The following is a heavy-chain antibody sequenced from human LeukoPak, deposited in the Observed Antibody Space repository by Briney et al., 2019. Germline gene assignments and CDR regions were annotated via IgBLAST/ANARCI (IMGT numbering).Heavy chain of an antibody. J-gene: IGHJ4*02. CDR2: IYDSGST. D-gene: IGHD3-3*01. CDR3: ARHRSGSFDS. CDR1: GGSISSYY. V-gene: IGHV4-59*08. Sequence: SETLSLTCTVSGGSISSYYWSWIRQPPGKGLEWIGYIYDSGSTNYNPSLKSRVAFSVDTSKNQFSLKLRSVTAADTAVYYCARHRSGSFDSWGQGTLVTVSS.